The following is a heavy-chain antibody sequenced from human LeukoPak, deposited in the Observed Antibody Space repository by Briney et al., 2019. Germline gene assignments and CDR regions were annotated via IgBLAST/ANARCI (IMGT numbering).Heavy chain of an antibody. CDR1: GFTFSSYE. J-gene: IGHJ6*02. V-gene: IGHV3-48*03. D-gene: IGHD4-17*01. CDR2: ISGSGSTI. Sequence: PGGSLRLSCAASGFTFSSYEMNWVRQSPGKGLEWVSYISGSGSTIYYADSVKGRFTISRDNAKNSLYLQVNSLRAEDTAVYYCARGSKVTTFVDYYSYGMDVWGQGTTVTVSS. CDR3: ARGSKVTTFVDYYSYGMDV.